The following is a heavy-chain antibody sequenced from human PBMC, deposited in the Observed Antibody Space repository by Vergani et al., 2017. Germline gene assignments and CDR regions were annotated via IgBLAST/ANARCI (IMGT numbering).Heavy chain of an antibody. Sequence: EVQLVESGGGLVQPGGSLRLSCAASGFTFSSYDMHWVRQATGKGLEWVSAIGTAGDTYYPGSVKGRFTISRENAKNSLYLQMNSLRAGDTAVYYCARDPDRYSSANYYGMDVWGQGTTVTVSS. V-gene: IGHV3-13*04. CDR1: GFTFSSYD. D-gene: IGHD6-13*01. J-gene: IGHJ6*02. CDR3: ARDPDRYSSANYYGMDV. CDR2: IGTAGDT.